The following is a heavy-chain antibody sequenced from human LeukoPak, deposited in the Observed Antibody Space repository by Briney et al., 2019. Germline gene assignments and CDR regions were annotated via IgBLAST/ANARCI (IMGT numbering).Heavy chain of an antibody. CDR2: IKEDGSEK. D-gene: IGHD2-21*02. CDR1: GFSFSNNW. J-gene: IGHJ4*02. CDR3: ARDEVAVVTTYRFDY. Sequence: PGGSLRLSCAVSGFSFSNNWMSWIRQLPGKGLEWVANIKEDGSEKMYVDSVKGRFTIARDNAKNSLYLQMNSLRGEDTAVYYCARDEVAVVTTYRFDYWGQGTLVAVSS. V-gene: IGHV3-7*01.